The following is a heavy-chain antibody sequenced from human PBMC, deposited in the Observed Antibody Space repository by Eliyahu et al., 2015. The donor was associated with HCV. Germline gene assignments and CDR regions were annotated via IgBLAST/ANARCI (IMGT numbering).Heavy chain of an antibody. Sequence: QLQLQESGPGLVKPSETLSLTCIVSGDSIRSKSLYYWAWIRQSPGRGLGVAWPFFFSLGTHHNPSLNSRLTVSVDSSKNHFSLELRSVTAADTAVYFCARGIEGYIPFDYWGPGIQVTVSS. D-gene: IGHD5-18*01. CDR1: GDSIRSKSLYY. J-gene: IGHJ4*02. CDR3: ARGIEGYIPFDY. V-gene: IGHV4-39*02. CDR2: FFSLGT.